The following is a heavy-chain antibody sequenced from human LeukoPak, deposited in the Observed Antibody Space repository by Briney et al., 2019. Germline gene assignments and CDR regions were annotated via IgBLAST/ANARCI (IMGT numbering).Heavy chain of an antibody. Sequence: PSETLSLTCTVSGYSISSGYYWGWIRQPPGKGLEWIGSIYHSGSTYYNPSLKSRVTISVDTSKNQFSLKLSSVTAADTAVYYCKLYTGYSTDYWGQGTLVTVSS. CDR3: KLYTGYSTDY. D-gene: IGHD3/OR15-3a*01. V-gene: IGHV4-38-2*02. CDR1: GYSISSGYY. J-gene: IGHJ4*02. CDR2: IYHSGST.